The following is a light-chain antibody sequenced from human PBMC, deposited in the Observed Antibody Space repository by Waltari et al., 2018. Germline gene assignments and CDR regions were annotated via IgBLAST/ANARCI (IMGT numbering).Light chain of an antibody. CDR1: TGAVTSGHY. Sequence: QAVVTQEPSLTVSPGGTVTLTCGSSTGAVTSGHYPYWFQQKPGQAPRTRIYDASDKFSWTPARFSGSVSGCKTALTLSGAQPEDEADYYCVLSYGGVRVFGGGTKLTVL. J-gene: IGLJ3*02. CDR2: DAS. CDR3: VLSYGGVRV. V-gene: IGLV7-46*01.